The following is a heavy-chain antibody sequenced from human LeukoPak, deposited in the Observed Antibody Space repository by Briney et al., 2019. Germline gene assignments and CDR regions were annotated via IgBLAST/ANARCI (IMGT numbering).Heavy chain of an antibody. CDR1: GFTFTSYE. V-gene: IGHV3-48*03. J-gene: IGHJ3*02. CDR2: ISSSGNTI. Sequence: GGSLRLSCAASGFTFTSYELNWVRQAPGKGLEWVSYISSSGNTISYADSVKGRFTISRDNAKNSLYLQVISLRAEDTAVYYCARGPSIAARYDAFDIWGQGTMVTVSS. D-gene: IGHD6-6*01. CDR3: ARGPSIAARYDAFDI.